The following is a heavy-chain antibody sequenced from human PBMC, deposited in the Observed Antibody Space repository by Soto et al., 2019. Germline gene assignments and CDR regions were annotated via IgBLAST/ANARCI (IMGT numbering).Heavy chain of an antibody. D-gene: IGHD2-2*01. V-gene: IGHV1-69*13. Sequence: SVKVSCKASGGTFSSYAISWVRQAPGQGLEWMGGIIPIFGTANYAQKFQGRVTITADESTSTAYMELSSLRSEDTAVYYCAREGPGIVVVPAALGGPYYGMDVWGQGTTVTVSS. CDR2: IIPIFGTA. CDR1: GGTFSSYA. CDR3: AREGPGIVVVPAALGGPYYGMDV. J-gene: IGHJ6*02.